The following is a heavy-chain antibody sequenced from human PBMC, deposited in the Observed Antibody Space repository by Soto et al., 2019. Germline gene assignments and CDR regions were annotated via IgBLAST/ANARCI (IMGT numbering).Heavy chain of an antibody. J-gene: IGHJ1*01. Sequence: PGGSLRLSCADSGFTFSSYAMSWVRQAPGKGLEWVSGISGSGGTTYYADSVKGRFTISRDNSKNTLYLQVNSLRAEDTAVYYCAKDQAAAGTLSRHLQYWGQGTLVTVSS. CDR2: ISGSGGTT. CDR1: GFTFSSYA. V-gene: IGHV3-23*01. D-gene: IGHD6-13*01. CDR3: AKDQAAAGTLSRHLQY.